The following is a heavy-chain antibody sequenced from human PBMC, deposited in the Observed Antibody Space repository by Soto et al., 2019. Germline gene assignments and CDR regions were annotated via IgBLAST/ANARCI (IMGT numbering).Heavy chain of an antibody. V-gene: IGHV3-30*18. CDR3: AKTGDIVFPPDY. D-gene: IGHD2-15*01. J-gene: IGHJ4*02. CDR1: GFTFSSYG. CDR2: ISYDGSNK. Sequence: QVQLVESGGGVVQPGRSLRLSCAASGFTFSSYGMHWVRQAPGKGLEWVAVISYDGSNKYYADSVKGRFTISRDNSKNTLYLQMNSLRAEDTAVYYCAKTGDIVFPPDYWGQGTLVTVSS.